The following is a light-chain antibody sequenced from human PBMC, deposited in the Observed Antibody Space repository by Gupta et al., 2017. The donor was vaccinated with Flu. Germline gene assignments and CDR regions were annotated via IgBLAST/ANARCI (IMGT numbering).Light chain of an antibody. CDR1: QSISRY. CDR2: KAS. CDR3: QQYNSYSWT. J-gene: IGKJ1*01. V-gene: IGKV1-5*03. Sequence: GDRVTITCRASQSISRYLAWYQQKPGKAPKLLIYKASTLASGVPSRFSGSGSGTEFTPTISSLQPDDFATYHCQQYNSYSWTFGQGTKVEIK.